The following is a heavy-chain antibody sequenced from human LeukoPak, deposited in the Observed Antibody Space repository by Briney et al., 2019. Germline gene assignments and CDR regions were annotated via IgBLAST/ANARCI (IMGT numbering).Heavy chain of an antibody. CDR2: MNPNSGNT. CDR3: ARGAIDFWTLGYYYYMDV. V-gene: IGHV1-8*03. J-gene: IGHJ6*03. D-gene: IGHD3/OR15-3a*01. CDR1: GYTFTSYD. Sequence: ASVKVSCKASGYTFTSYDINWVRQATGQGLEWMGWMNPNSGNTGYAQKFQGRLTITRNTSISTAYMELSSLRSEDTAVYYCARGAIDFWTLGYYYYMDVWGKGTTVTVSS.